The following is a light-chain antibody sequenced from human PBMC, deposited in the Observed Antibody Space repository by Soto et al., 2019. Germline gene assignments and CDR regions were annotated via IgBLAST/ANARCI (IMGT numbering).Light chain of an antibody. CDR1: QSVSSY. V-gene: IGKV3-11*01. Sequence: EIVLTQSPAILSMSPGERATLSCRASQSVSSYFAWYQQKPGQAPRLLIYDASNRATGVPARFSGSGSGTDFTLTISSLEPEDFAVYYCQQRRYWPVTFGQVTKVEIK. CDR3: QQRRYWPVT. CDR2: DAS. J-gene: IGKJ1*01.